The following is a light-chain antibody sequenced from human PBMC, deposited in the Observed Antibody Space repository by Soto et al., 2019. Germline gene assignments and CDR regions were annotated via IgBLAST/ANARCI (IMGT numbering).Light chain of an antibody. CDR1: QSIGGF. Sequence: DIHMTLSPSSLSVYVGNRVTIICRASQSIGGFLNWYQQKLGKAPKLLIYAASSLQSGVPSRFSGSGSGTDFTLTISGLQTEDFATYYCQQYNTYPITFGQGTRLEIK. V-gene: IGKV1-39*01. J-gene: IGKJ5*01. CDR2: AAS. CDR3: QQYNTYPIT.